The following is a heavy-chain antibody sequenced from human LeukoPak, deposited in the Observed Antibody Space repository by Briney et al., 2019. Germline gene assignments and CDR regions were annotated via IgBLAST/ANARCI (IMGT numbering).Heavy chain of an antibody. CDR3: ARVEMWVLRGSDH. V-gene: IGHV3-66*01. Sequence: PGGSLRLSCVASGFSVSDIYMNWVRQAPGKGLEWLSVIYSGDKTSYADSVKDRFTISRDISKNMVYLQMNNLRAEDTAVYYCARVEMWVLRGSDHWGQGVPVTVSS. CDR2: IYSGDKT. J-gene: IGHJ4*02. CDR1: GFSVSDIY. D-gene: IGHD3-10*02.